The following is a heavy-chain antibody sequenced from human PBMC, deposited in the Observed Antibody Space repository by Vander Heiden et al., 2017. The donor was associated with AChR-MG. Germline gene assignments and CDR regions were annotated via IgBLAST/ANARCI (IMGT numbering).Heavy chain of an antibody. CDR3: AREAVTMIPLIDY. Sequence: EMQLVESGGGLVKPGGSLRLSCAASGFTFSSYSRNWVRQAPGKGLEWVSSISSSSSYIYYADSGKGRFTISRDNAKNSLYLQMNSLRAEDTAVYYCAREAVTMIPLIDYWGQGTLVTVSS. V-gene: IGHV3-21*01. J-gene: IGHJ4*02. CDR2: ISSSSSYI. D-gene: IGHD3-22*01. CDR1: GFTFSSYS.